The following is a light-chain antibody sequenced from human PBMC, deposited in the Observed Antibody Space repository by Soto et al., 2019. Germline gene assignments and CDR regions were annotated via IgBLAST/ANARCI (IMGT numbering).Light chain of an antibody. Sequence: AIQMTQSPSSLSASVGDRVTITCRASQDISTDLGWYQQKPGKAPKLLIYSASSLQSGVPSRFTGTASGTEFTLTISRLQPEDFASYYCLQDFNYPWTCGQGTKVEIK. V-gene: IGKV1-6*01. J-gene: IGKJ1*01. CDR1: QDISTD. CDR2: SAS. CDR3: LQDFNYPWT.